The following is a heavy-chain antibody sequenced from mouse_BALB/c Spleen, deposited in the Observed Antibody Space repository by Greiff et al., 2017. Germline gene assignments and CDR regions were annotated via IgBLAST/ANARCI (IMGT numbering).Heavy chain of an antibody. CDR2: INPYNDGT. CDR1: GYTFTSYV. CDR3: ARGDYYGSRAWFAY. J-gene: IGHJ3*01. Sequence: EVKLMESGPELVKPGASVKMSCKASGYTFTSYVMHWVKQKPGQGLEWIGYINPYNDGTKYNEKFKGKATLTSDKSSSTAYMELSSLTSEDSAVYYCARGDYYGSRAWFAYWGQGTLVTVSA. V-gene: IGHV1-14*01. D-gene: IGHD1-1*01.